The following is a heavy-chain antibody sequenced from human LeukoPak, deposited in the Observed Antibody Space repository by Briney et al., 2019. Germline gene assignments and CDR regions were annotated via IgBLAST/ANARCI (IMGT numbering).Heavy chain of an antibody. Sequence: ASVKVSCKASGGTFSSYAISWVRQAPGQGLEWMGGIIPIFGTANYAQKFQGRVTITTDESTSTAYMELSSLRSEDTAVYYCARDLYKSDILTGYPPDIWGQGTMVTVSS. J-gene: IGHJ3*02. D-gene: IGHD3-9*01. V-gene: IGHV1-69*05. CDR2: IIPIFGTA. CDR1: GGTFSSYA. CDR3: ARDLYKSDILTGYPPDI.